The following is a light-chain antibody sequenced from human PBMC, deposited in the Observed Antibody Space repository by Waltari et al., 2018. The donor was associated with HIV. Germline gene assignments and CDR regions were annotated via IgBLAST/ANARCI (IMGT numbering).Light chain of an antibody. CDR3: QQYNRYST. Sequence: DIQMTQSPSTLSASVGHRVTITCRASQSISSWLAWYQQKPGKAPKLLIYKASTLESGVPSRFSGSGSGTEFTLTISSLQPDDFATYYCQQYNRYSTFGQGTKVEIK. CDR1: QSISSW. V-gene: IGKV1-5*03. J-gene: IGKJ1*01. CDR2: KAS.